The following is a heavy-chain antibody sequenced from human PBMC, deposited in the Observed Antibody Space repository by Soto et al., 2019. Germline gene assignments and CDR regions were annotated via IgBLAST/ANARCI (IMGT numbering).Heavy chain of an antibody. CDR2: IFSNGRT. V-gene: IGHV4-59*01. D-gene: IGHD3-10*01. Sequence: QVQLHESGPGLVKPSETLSLTCTVSGGSINNNYWSWIRQPPGRGLEWIGYIFSNGRTNYNPSLETRVAISVETSKNQLSLKLRSVTAADTAVYYCARGGDNSPWYYSLWGQGTLVAVSS. CDR3: ARGGDNSPWYYSL. J-gene: IGHJ4*02. CDR1: GGSINNNY.